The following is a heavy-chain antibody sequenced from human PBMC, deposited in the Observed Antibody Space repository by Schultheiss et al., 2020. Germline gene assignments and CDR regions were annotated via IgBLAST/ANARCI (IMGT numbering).Heavy chain of an antibody. CDR2: IWYDGSNK. J-gene: IGHJ6*02. CDR1: GFTFSSYG. D-gene: IGHD3-9*01. V-gene: IGHV3-33*01. CDR3: ARDYDIGDGMDV. Sequence: GGSLRLSCAASGFTFSSYGMHWVRQAPGKGLEWVAVIWYDGSNKYYADSVKGRFTISRDNSKNTLYLQMNSLRAEDTAVYYCARDYDIGDGMDVWGQGTTVTVSS.